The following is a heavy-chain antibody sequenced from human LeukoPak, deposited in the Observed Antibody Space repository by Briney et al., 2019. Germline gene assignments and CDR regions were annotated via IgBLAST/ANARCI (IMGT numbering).Heavy chain of an antibody. CDR3: ARDDYGDQRGYYYGMDV. Sequence: SQTLSLTCTVSGGSVSSGDYYWSWIRQPPGKGLEWIGYIYYSGSTYYNPSLKSRVTISVDTSKNQFSLKLSSVTAADTAVYYCARDDYGDQRGYYYGMDVWGQGTTVTVSS. D-gene: IGHD4-17*01. CDR2: IYYSGST. V-gene: IGHV4-30-4*01. CDR1: GGSVSSGDYY. J-gene: IGHJ6*02.